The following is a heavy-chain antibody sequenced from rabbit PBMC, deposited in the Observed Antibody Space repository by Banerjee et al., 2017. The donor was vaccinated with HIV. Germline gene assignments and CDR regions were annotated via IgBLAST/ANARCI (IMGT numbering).Heavy chain of an antibody. Sequence: QEQLEETGGDLVKPEGSLTLTCTASGFSFSNGYVMCWVRQAPGKGLEWIACPGTGSDNIYFASWAKGRFTISKTSSTTVTLQMTSLTAADTATYLCASGYAGNGIAFKLWGQGTLVTVS. CDR2: PGTGSDNI. D-gene: IGHD4-2*01. CDR1: GFSFSNGYV. CDR3: ASGYAGNGIAFKL. V-gene: IGHV1S45*01. J-gene: IGHJ4*01.